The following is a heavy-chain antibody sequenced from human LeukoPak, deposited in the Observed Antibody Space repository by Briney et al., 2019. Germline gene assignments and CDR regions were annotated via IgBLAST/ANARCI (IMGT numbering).Heavy chain of an antibody. Sequence: KPSETLSLTCTVSGGSITTSSYYWGWIRQPPGKGLEWIGSIYYSGSTYYNPSLKSRVTISVDTSKNQFSLKLSSVAAADTAVYYCARHLLGIAAAGPFDPWGQGTLVTVSS. J-gene: IGHJ5*02. V-gene: IGHV4-39*01. CDR2: IYYSGST. CDR3: ARHLLGIAAAGPFDP. D-gene: IGHD6-13*01. CDR1: GGSITTSSYY.